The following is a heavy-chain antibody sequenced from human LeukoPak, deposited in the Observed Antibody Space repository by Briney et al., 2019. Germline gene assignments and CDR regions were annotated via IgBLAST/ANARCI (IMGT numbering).Heavy chain of an antibody. J-gene: IGHJ4*02. CDR1: GGTFSSYA. CDR3: ARDSESGYSYGPFPVY. Sequence: GASVKVSCKASGGTFSSYAISWVRQAPGQGLEWMGGIIPIFGTANYAQKFQGRVTITADESTSTAYMELSSLRSEDTAVYYCARDSESGYSYGPFPVYWGQGTLVTVSS. D-gene: IGHD5-18*01. CDR2: IIPIFGTA. V-gene: IGHV1-69*13.